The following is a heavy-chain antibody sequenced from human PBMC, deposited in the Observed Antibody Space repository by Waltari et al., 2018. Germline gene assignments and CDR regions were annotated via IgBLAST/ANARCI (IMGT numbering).Heavy chain of an antibody. CDR2: INAGNGNT. Sequence: QVQLVQSGAEVKKPGASVKVSCKASGYTFTSYAMHWVLQALGQRLEWMGWINAGNGNTKYSHKFQGRVTMTRDTSASTAYMELSSLRSEDTAVYYCARDPTNYSNYDPNWFDPWGQGTLVTVSS. V-gene: IGHV1-3*01. CDR3: ARDPTNYSNYDPNWFDP. J-gene: IGHJ5*02. CDR1: GYTFTSYA. D-gene: IGHD4-4*01.